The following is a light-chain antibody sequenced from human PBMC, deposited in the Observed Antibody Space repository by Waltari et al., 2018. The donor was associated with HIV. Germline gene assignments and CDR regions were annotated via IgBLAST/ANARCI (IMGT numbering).Light chain of an antibody. Sequence: DIQMTQFPSTLSASVGDRVTITCRASQSISNWLAWYQQKPGKPPKLLVSRASSSESGVPSRFSGSGSGTEFTLTISSLQPDDFATYYCQQYYSVSTFGGGTKVEIK. V-gene: IGKV1-5*03. CDR3: QQYYSVST. CDR2: RAS. J-gene: IGKJ4*01. CDR1: QSISNW.